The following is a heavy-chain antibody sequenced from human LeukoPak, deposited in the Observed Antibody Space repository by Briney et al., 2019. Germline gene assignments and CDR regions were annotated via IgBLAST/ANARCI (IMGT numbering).Heavy chain of an antibody. CDR2: INHSGST. Sequence: PSETLSLTCAVYGGSFSGYYWSWIRQPPGKGLEWIGEINHSGSTNYNPSLKSRVTISVDTSKNQFSLKLSSVTAADTAVYYCARDRGYNGYELTYWGQGTLVTVSS. V-gene: IGHV4-34*01. D-gene: IGHD5-12*01. J-gene: IGHJ4*02. CDR1: GGSFSGYY. CDR3: ARDRGYNGYELTY.